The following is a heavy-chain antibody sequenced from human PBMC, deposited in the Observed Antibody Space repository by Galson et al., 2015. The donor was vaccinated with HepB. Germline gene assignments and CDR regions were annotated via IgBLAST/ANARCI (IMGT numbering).Heavy chain of an antibody. CDR2: ISAYNGNT. V-gene: IGHV1-18*04. D-gene: IGHD6-6*01. CDR1: GYTFTSYG. Sequence: SVKVSCKASGYTFTSYGISWVRQAPGQGLEWMGWISAYNGNTNYAQKLQGRVTMTTDTSTSTAYMELRSLRSGDTAVYYCASRQLLSYGMDVWGQGTTVTVSS. J-gene: IGHJ6*02. CDR3: ASRQLLSYGMDV.